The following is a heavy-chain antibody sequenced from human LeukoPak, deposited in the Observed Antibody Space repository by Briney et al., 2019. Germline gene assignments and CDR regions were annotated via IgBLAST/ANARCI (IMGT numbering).Heavy chain of an antibody. CDR2: IGGSGATT. D-gene: IGHD2-2*01. CDR1: GFTFNSYA. CDR3: VKGRYCGGTSCSYFDC. Sequence: AGGSLRLSCAASGFTFNSYAMSWVRQAPGKGLEWVSSIGGSGATTYYADSVKGRFTISRDNSKNTLYLQMNSLRAEDTAIYYCVKGRYCGGTSCSYFDCWGQGTLVTFSS. J-gene: IGHJ4*02. V-gene: IGHV3-23*01.